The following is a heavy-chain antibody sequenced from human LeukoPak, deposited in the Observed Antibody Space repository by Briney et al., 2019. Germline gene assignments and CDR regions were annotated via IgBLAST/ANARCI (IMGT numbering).Heavy chain of an antibody. J-gene: IGHJ5*02. Sequence: SETLSLTCAVYGGSFSGYYWSWIRQPPGKGLEWIGEINHSGSTNYNPSLKSRVTISVDTSKNQFSLKLSSVAAADTAVYYCARFWDYVWGSYRFNRWFDPWGQGTLVTVSS. CDR3: ARFWDYVWGSYRFNRWFDP. D-gene: IGHD3-16*02. CDR2: INHSGST. CDR1: GGSFSGYY. V-gene: IGHV4-34*01.